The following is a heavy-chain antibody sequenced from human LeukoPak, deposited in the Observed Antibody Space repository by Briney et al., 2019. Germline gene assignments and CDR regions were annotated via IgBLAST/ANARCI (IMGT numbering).Heavy chain of an antibody. J-gene: IGHJ4*02. D-gene: IGHD2-2*01. Sequence: SETLSLTCTVSGGSIGSYYWSWIRQPPGKGLEWIGYIYYSGSTNYNPSLKSRVTISVDTSKNQFSLKLSSVTAADTAVYYCARGYCSSTSCYAGPIDYWGQGTLVTVSS. V-gene: IGHV4-59*01. CDR2: IYYSGST. CDR1: GGSIGSYY. CDR3: ARGYCSSTSCYAGPIDY.